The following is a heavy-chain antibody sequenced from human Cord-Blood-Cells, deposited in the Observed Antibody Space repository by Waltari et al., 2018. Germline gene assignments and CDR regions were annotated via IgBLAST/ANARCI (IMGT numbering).Heavy chain of an antibody. J-gene: IGHJ4*02. CDR3: ARQNIEYSSSFFDY. D-gene: IGHD6-6*01. V-gene: IGHV4-39*01. Sequence: QLQLQESGPGLVKPSETLSLTCTVSGGSISSSSYYWGWIRQPPGTGLEWIGRIYYSGSTYYNPSLKSRVTISVDTSKNQFSLKLSSVTAADTAVYYCARQNIEYSSSFFDYWGQGTLVTVSS. CDR2: IYYSGST. CDR1: GGSISSSSYY.